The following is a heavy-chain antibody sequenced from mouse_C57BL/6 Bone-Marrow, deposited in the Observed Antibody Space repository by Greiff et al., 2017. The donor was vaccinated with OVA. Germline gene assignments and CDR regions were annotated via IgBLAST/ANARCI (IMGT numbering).Heavy chain of an antibody. CDR3: ARGGIGNSFAY. CDR1: GYTFTSYW. V-gene: IGHV1-74*01. Sequence: QVQLQQPGAELVKPGASVKVSCKASGYTFTSYWMHWVKQRPGQGLVWIGRIHPSDSDTNYNQKCKGKATLTVDESSSTAYMQLSSLTSEDSAVSYYARGGIGNSFAYWGQGTLVTVSA. CDR2: IHPSDSDT. J-gene: IGHJ3*01. D-gene: IGHD2-1*01.